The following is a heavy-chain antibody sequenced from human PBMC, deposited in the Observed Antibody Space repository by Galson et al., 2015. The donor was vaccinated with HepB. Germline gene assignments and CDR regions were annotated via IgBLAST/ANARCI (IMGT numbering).Heavy chain of an antibody. Sequence: SLRLSCAASGFTFGSYAMHWVRQAPGKGLEYVSAISSNGGSTYYANSVKGRFTISRDNSKNTLYLQMGSLRAEDMAVYYCARDYYYDSSGYHGGFDYWGQGTLVTVSS. CDR2: ISSNGGST. J-gene: IGHJ4*02. CDR3: ARDYYYDSSGYHGGFDY. CDR1: GFTFGSYA. D-gene: IGHD3-22*01. V-gene: IGHV3-64*01.